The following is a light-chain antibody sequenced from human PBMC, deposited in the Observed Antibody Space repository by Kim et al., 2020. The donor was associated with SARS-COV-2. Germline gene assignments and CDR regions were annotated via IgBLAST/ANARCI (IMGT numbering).Light chain of an antibody. CDR2: GAS. V-gene: IGKV3D-15*01. J-gene: IGKJ5*01. Sequence: EVVMTQSPATLSVSPVERATLSCRASQSVSTDLAWYQQKSGQAPRLLIYGASTRATVIPGRFSGSGSGTVFTLTISGLQSEDLAVYYCQQYKTWHRITFGQGTRLEIK. CDR3: QQYKTWHRIT. CDR1: QSVSTD.